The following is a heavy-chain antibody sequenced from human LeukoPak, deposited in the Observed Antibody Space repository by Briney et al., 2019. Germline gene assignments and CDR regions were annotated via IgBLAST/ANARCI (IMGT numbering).Heavy chain of an antibody. CDR3: ARDLYDYVWGSYRYTLDY. D-gene: IGHD3-16*02. V-gene: IGHV3-64*01. J-gene: IGHJ4*02. CDR2: VSSNGGST. Sequence: GGSLRLSCAASGFTFSSYAMHWVRQAPGKGLEYVSAVSSNGGSTYYANSVKGRFTISRDNSKNTLYLQMGSLRAEDMAVYYCARDLYDYVWGSYRYTLDYWGQGTLVTVSS. CDR1: GFTFSSYA.